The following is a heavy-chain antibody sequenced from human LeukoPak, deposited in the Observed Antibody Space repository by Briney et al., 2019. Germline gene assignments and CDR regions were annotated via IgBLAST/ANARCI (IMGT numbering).Heavy chain of an antibody. V-gene: IGHV3-30*04. CDR2: MSYDGRFE. CDR1: GFTISTYA. CDR3: ARCSTSSGRSVRWFDP. J-gene: IGHJ5*02. D-gene: IGHD3-22*01. Sequence: GGSLRLSCADSGFTISTYAMHWVRQAPGKGLEWVAVMSYDGRFEYYADSVKGRFTISRDNSKNTLYLHMNSLSTEDTAVYYCARCSTSSGRSVRWFDPWGQGTLVTVSP.